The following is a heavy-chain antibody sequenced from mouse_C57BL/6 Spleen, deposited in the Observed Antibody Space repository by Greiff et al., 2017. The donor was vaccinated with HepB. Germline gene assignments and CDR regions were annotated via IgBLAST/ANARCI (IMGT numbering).Heavy chain of an antibody. Sequence: QVQLQQSGAELVKPGASVKISCKASGYAFSSYWMNWVKQRPGKGLEWIGQIYPGDGDTNYNGKFKGKATLTADKSSSTAYMQLSSLTSEDSAVYFCARGGDYGNYGRFAYWGQRTLVTVSA. CDR2: IYPGDGDT. D-gene: IGHD2-1*01. V-gene: IGHV1-80*01. J-gene: IGHJ3*01. CDR1: GYAFSSYW. CDR3: ARGGDYGNYGRFAY.